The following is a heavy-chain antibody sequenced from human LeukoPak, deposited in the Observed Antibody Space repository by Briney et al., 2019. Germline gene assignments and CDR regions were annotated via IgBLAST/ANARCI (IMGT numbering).Heavy chain of an antibody. CDR2: IYHSGST. CDR1: GYSISSGYY. V-gene: IGHV4-38-2*02. Sequence: SETLSLTCTVSGYSISSGYYWGWIRQPPGKGLEWIGSIYHSGSTYYNPSLKSRVTISVDTSKNQFSLKLSSVTAADTAVYYCARDTLTIFGVVIIYGWFDPWGQGTLVTVSS. J-gene: IGHJ5*02. CDR3: ARDTLTIFGVVIIYGWFDP. D-gene: IGHD3-3*01.